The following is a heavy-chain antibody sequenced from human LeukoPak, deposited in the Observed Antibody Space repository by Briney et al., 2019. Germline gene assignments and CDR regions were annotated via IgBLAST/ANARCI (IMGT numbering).Heavy chain of an antibody. V-gene: IGHV4-59*01. Sequence: SETLSLTCTVSGSSISNYYWSWIRQPPGKGLEWIGYIYYSGSTNYNPSLKSRVTISVDTSKNQFSLKLSSVTAADTAVYYCARGIRDYGDYYGAFDIWGQGTMVTVSS. J-gene: IGHJ3*02. CDR1: GSSISNYY. CDR3: ARGIRDYGDYYGAFDI. CDR2: IYYSGST. D-gene: IGHD4-17*01.